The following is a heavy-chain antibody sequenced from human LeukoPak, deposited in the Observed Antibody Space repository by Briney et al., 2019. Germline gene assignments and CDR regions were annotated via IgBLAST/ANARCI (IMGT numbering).Heavy chain of an antibody. CDR2: ISSAGTSM. D-gene: IGHD3-10*01. CDR1: GFILSNYE. Sequence: PGGSLRLSCAASGFILSNYEINWVRQAPGKGLEWVSFISSAGTSMFYRDSVKGRFTISRDNSKNTLYLQMNSLRAEDTAVYYCAKGPTGEQSNWGQGTLVTVSS. V-gene: IGHV3-48*03. J-gene: IGHJ4*02. CDR3: AKGPTGEQSN.